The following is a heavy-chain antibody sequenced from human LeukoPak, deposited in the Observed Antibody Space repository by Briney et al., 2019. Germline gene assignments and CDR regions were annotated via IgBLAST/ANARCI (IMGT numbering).Heavy chain of an antibody. CDR1: GFTYSHYG. D-gene: IGHD1-14*01. Sequence: GGSLRLSCVASGFTYSHYGMNWVRQAPGKGLEWVSGITSDSRGIYYADSVKGRFTISRDNARNSLYLEMNSLRAEDTAVYSCARGAWSENPFDYWGQGTLVTVSS. CDR3: ARGAWSENPFDY. J-gene: IGHJ4*02. CDR2: ITSDSRGI. V-gene: IGHV3-21*01.